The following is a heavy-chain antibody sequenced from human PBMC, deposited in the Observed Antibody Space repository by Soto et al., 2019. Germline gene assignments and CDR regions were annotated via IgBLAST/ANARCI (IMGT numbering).Heavy chain of an antibody. D-gene: IGHD3-9*01. CDR2: INGDGGGNGGST. V-gene: IGHV3-23*01. Sequence: EVQLLESGGGLVQPGGSLRLSCAASGFTFSNYAMTWVRQAPGKGLEWVSAINGDGGGNGGSTYYADSVKGRFTISRDNSRNTLYLHMNNLRVEDTAVYYCAKRPLTWYLGLGYWCQGALVTVSS. CDR1: GFTFSNYA. J-gene: IGHJ4*02. CDR3: AKRPLTWYLGLGY.